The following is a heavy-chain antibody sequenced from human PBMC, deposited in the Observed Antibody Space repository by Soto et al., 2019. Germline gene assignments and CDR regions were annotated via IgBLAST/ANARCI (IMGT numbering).Heavy chain of an antibody. CDR3: ARQDDFWSGSNWFNP. Sequence: SETLSLTCTVSGGSITSSNYYWVWIRQPPGKGLQWIGNVYYNGFTYYNPSLKSRVTISVDTSKNHFSLKLTSVTAADTAVYYCARQDDFWSGSNWFNPWGQGTLVT. CDR2: VYYNGFT. V-gene: IGHV4-39*01. D-gene: IGHD3-3*01. J-gene: IGHJ5*02. CDR1: GGSITSSNYY.